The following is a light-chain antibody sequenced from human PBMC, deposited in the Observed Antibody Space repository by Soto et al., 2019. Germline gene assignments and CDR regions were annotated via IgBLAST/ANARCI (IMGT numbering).Light chain of an antibody. CDR3: QQYHKWPAEIT. CDR1: QSVRTK. Sequence: ETVMTQSPATLSVSPVESATLSCMASQSVRTKLAWYQQKPCQAPRLLIYGASSRATVIPAMFSGSGSGTEFTLTISSLQSEDSGVYYCQQYHKWPAEITFGQGTKLEIK. CDR2: GAS. V-gene: IGKV3D-15*01. J-gene: IGKJ5*01.